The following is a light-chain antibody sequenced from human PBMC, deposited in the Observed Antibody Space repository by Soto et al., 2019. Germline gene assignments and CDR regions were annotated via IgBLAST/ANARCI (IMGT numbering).Light chain of an antibody. CDR3: QQYTDWPIT. CDR1: QDMSIY. CDR2: AAS. Sequence: DIQMTLPPSALSPSVGDRVTMTCRASQDMSIYLNWYQQKSGKAPKLLIYAASSLQSGVPSRFSGSGSGTDFTLTITSLQSDDFAVYFCQQYTDWPITFGQGTRLEIK. V-gene: IGKV1-39*01. J-gene: IGKJ5*01.